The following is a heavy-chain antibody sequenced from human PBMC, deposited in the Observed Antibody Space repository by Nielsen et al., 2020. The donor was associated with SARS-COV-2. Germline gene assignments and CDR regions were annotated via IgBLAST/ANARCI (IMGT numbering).Heavy chain of an antibody. J-gene: IGHJ4*02. Sequence: SETLSLTCTVSSGSVSSGGYYWTWVRQPPGKGLEWIGCIHYTGGAIYSPSLRSRVTISIDTSKNQFSLKLSSVTAADTAVYYCARDSPLSGEPLDYWGQGSLVTVSS. V-gene: IGHV4-61*08. D-gene: IGHD3-10*01. CDR2: IHYTGGA. CDR3: ARDSPLSGEPLDY. CDR1: SGSVSSGGYY.